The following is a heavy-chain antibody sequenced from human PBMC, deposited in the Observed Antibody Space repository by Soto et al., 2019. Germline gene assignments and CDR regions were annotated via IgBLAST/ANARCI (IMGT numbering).Heavy chain of an antibody. CDR3: ASISSTWYWWFDP. J-gene: IGHJ5*01. Sequence: SVKVSCKASGGTFSSYAFTWVRQAPGQGLEWMGGIIPIFGTPNYAQKFQGRVTITADESTSTAYMELSSLRSDDTAVYYCASISSTWYWWFDPWGQGTLVTVSS. D-gene: IGHD6-13*01. CDR1: GGTFSSYA. CDR2: IIPIFGTP. V-gene: IGHV1-69*13.